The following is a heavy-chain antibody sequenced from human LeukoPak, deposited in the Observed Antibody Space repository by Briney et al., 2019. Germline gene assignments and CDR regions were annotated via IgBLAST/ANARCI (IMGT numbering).Heavy chain of an antibody. CDR2: IYTSGST. J-gene: IGHJ6*03. D-gene: IGHD5-18*01. Sequence: PSETLSLTCTVSGGSISSGSYYWSWIRQPAGKGLEWIGRIYTSGSTNYNPSLKSRVTISVDTSKNQFSLKLSSVTAADTAVYYCARGRLWLSSRNYYYYMDVWGKGTTVTISS. CDR3: ARGRLWLSSRNYYYYMDV. V-gene: IGHV4-61*02. CDR1: GGSISSGSYY.